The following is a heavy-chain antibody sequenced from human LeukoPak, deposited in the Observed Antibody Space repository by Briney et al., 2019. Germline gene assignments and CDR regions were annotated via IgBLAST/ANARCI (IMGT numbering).Heavy chain of an antibody. V-gene: IGHV3-48*04. Sequence: GGSLRLSCAASGFTFSSYSMNWVRQAPGKGLEWVSYISSSSSTIYYADSVKGRFTISRDNAKNSLYLQMSSLRAEDTAFYYCARSAGGAAAGDFDYWGQGTLVTVSS. CDR2: ISSSSSTI. D-gene: IGHD6-13*01. CDR3: ARSAGGAAAGDFDY. J-gene: IGHJ4*02. CDR1: GFTFSSYS.